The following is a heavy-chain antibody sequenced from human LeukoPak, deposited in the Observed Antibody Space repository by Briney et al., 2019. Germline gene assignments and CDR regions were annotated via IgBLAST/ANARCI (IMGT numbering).Heavy chain of an antibody. CDR1: GGTFSSYA. J-gene: IGHJ6*02. D-gene: IGHD3-3*01. CDR3: ARGGVITIFGVVITLYGMDV. Sequence: SVKVSCKASGGTFSSYAISWVRQAPGQGLEWMGGIIPIFGTANYAQKFQGRVTITADESTSTAYMELSSLRSGDTAVYYCARGGVITIFGVVITLYGMDVWGQGTTVTVSS. CDR2: IIPIFGTA. V-gene: IGHV1-69*13.